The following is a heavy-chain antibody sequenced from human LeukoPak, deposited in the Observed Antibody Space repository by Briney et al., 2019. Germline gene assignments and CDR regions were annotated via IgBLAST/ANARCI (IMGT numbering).Heavy chain of an antibody. CDR1: GASISSWY. D-gene: IGHD6-19*01. CDR2: IYGSGNT. V-gene: IGHV4-59*01. Sequence: SETLSLTCTVSGASISSWYWSWIRQPPGKGLAWIGYIYGSGNTNYNPSLKSRVTMSIDTSKNQFSLKLTSVTAADTATYYCARETSLAGFASGLGFNYWGQGILVTVSS. CDR3: ARETSLAGFASGLGFNY. J-gene: IGHJ4*02.